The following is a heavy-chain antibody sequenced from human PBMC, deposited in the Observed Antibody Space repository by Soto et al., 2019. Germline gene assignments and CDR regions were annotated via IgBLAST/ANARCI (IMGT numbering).Heavy chain of an antibody. V-gene: IGHV4-30-2*01. D-gene: IGHD3-10*01. CDR3: ARGNSVRGVTKLDY. CDR2: IYHSGST. J-gene: IGHJ4*02. CDR1: GGSISSGGFS. Sequence: SETLSLTCAVSGGSISSGGFSWSWIRQPPGKGLEWIGYIYHSGSTYYNPSLKSRVTISVDRSKNQFSLKLSSVTAADTAVYYCARGNSVRGVTKLDYWGQGTLVTVSS.